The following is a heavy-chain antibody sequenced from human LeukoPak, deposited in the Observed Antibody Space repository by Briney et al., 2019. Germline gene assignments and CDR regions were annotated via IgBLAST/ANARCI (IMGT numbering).Heavy chain of an antibody. CDR3: ARDHWDYLDAFDI. Sequence: GASVKVSCKDSGYTFTGYYMHWVRQAPGQGLEWMGWINPNSGGTNYAQKLQGRVTMTTDTSTSTAYMELRSLRSDDTAVYYCARDHWDYLDAFDIWGQGTMVTVSS. D-gene: IGHD1-7*01. CDR2: INPNSGGT. CDR1: GYTFTGYY. V-gene: IGHV1-2*02. J-gene: IGHJ3*02.